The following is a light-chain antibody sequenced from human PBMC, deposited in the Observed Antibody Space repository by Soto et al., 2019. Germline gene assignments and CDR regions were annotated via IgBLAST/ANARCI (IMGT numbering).Light chain of an antibody. Sequence: QSVLTQPASVSGSPGQSITISCTGTSSDVGSYNLVSWYQQHPGKAPKLMIYEGSKRPSGVSSRFSGSKSGNTASLTISGLQAEDEADYYCCSYAGSSTPYVFGTGTNVTVL. CDR3: CSYAGSSTPYV. V-gene: IGLV2-23*01. CDR1: SSDVGSYNL. CDR2: EGS. J-gene: IGLJ1*01.